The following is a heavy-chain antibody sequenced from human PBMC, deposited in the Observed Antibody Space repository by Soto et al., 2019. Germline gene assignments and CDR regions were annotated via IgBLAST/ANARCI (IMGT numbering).Heavy chain of an antibody. Sequence: PLESLKISCKGSGYSFTSYGIGWVRQMPGKGLEWMGIIYPGDSDTRYSPSFQGQVTISADKSISTAYLQGSSLKASDTAMYDCARHRIGSGYYYGMDVWGQGTTVTVSS. CDR2: IYPGDSDT. J-gene: IGHJ6*02. V-gene: IGHV5-51*01. CDR1: GYSFTSYG. D-gene: IGHD2-15*01. CDR3: ARHRIGSGYYYGMDV.